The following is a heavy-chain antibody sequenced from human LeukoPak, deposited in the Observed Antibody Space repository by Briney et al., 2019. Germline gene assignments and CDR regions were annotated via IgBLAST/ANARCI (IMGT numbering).Heavy chain of an antibody. CDR1: GFTLRTYA. Sequence: PGGSLRLSCVVSGFTLRTYAMHWVRQAPGKGLEWVAVISSDGSKKFYSDSVKGQFTISRDNSMNTLYLQMNSPRTEDTGVYFCMRDAGGYWGQGTLVTVSS. D-gene: IGHD1-14*01. V-gene: IGHV3-30-3*01. CDR2: ISSDGSKK. CDR3: MRDAGGY. J-gene: IGHJ4*02.